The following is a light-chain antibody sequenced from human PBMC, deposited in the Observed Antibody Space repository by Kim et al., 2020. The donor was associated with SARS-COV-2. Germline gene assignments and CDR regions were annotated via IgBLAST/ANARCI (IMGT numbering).Light chain of an antibody. Sequence: APGKTANMYCGGDNIGGYSVHWFQKKPGQAPVLVIFYDTDRPSGIPDRFSGFNAGNTATLTIRSVEAGDEADYYCQVWHSDSQHVVFGGGTQLTVL. CDR3: QVWHSDSQHVV. CDR1: NIGGYS. J-gene: IGLJ2*01. CDR2: YDT. V-gene: IGLV3-21*04.